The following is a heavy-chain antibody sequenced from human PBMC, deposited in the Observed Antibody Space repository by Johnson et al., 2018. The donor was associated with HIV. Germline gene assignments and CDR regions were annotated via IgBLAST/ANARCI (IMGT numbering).Heavy chain of an antibody. V-gene: IGHV3-11*01. CDR2: ISSSGSTM. CDR1: GLTFSDYY. D-gene: IGHD2-2*01. CDR3: ARNGLIPAAKGVAFDI. Sequence: HVQLVESGGGLVMPGGSLRLSSAAPGLTFSDYYMTWIRQAPGKGLEWVSYISSSGSTMYYADSVKGRFTISRDNAKNSLYLQMNSLRAEDTAVYYCARNGLIPAAKGVAFDIWGHGTTVTVSS. J-gene: IGHJ3*02.